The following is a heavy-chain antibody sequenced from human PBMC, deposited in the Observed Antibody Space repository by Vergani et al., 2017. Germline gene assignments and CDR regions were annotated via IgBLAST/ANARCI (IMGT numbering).Heavy chain of an antibody. J-gene: IGHJ4*02. V-gene: IGHV3-23*01. CDR2: ISGSGGST. CDR3: AKPVVNTVTYYFDY. Sequence: EVQLLESGGGLVQPGGSLRLSCAASGFTFSREDMSWVRQAPGKGLEWVSAISGSGGSTYYADPVKGRFIISRDNSKNTLYLQMHSLRAEDTAVYYCAKPVVNTVTYYFDYWGQGTLVTVSS. D-gene: IGHD2/OR15-2a*01. CDR1: GFTFSRED.